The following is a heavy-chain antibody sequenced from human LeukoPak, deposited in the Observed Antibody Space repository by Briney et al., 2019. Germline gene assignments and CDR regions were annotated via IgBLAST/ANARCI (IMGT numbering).Heavy chain of an antibody. CDR3: AVGHYYHSSGYLFDS. Sequence: SETLSLTCTVSGGSISTGDYYWSWIRQPPGKGLEYIGYIYYSGSTYYNPSLKSRITISEDTSKNQFSLKLSSVPAADTAVYYCAVGHYYHSSGYLFDSWGQGTLVTVSS. J-gene: IGHJ4*02. D-gene: IGHD3-22*01. V-gene: IGHV4-30-4*01. CDR2: IYYSGST. CDR1: GGSISTGDYY.